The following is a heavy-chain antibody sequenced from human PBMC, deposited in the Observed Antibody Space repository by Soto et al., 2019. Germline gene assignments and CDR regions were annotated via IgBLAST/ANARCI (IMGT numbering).Heavy chain of an antibody. CDR3: ARDSRYSSSWYYYYYGMDV. Sequence: EVQMVETGGGLIQPGGSLRLSCADSGFTVSSNYMSWVRQAPGKGLEWVSVIYSGGSTYYADSVKGRFTISRDNSKNTLYLQMNSLRAEDTAVYYCARDSRYSSSWYYYYYGMDVWGQGTTVTVSS. D-gene: IGHD6-13*01. J-gene: IGHJ6*02. V-gene: IGHV3-53*05. CDR1: GFTVSSNY. CDR2: IYSGGST.